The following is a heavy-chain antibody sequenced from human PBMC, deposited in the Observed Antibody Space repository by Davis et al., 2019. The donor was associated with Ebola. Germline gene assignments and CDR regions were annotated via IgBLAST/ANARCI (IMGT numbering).Heavy chain of an antibody. V-gene: IGHV3-30*04. D-gene: IGHD5/OR15-5a*01. CDR1: GFTFSTYA. CDR2: ILYDGRDK. Sequence: GESLKISCAASGFTFSTYAMHWVRQAPGKGLEWVAVILYDGRDKYYADSVQGRFTISRDNSKNTLYLQMISLRPEDTAVYYCAKDGAAVPHSVYFYYGLDVWGIGTTVTVS. CDR3: AKDGAAVPHSVYFYYGLDV. J-gene: IGHJ6*04.